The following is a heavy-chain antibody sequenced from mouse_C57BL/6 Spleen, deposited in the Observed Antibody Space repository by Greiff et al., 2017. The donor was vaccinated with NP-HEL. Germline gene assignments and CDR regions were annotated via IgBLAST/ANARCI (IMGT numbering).Heavy chain of an antibody. CDR3: ARHEESYYGNYDAMDY. Sequence: VQRVESGAELVKPGASVKLSCKASGYTFTEYTIHWVKQRSGQGLEWIGWFYPGSGSIKYNEKFKDKATLTADKSSSTVYMELSRLTSEDSAVYFCARHEESYYGNYDAMDYWGQGTSVTVSS. J-gene: IGHJ4*01. V-gene: IGHV1-62-2*01. D-gene: IGHD2-1*01. CDR1: GYTFTEYT. CDR2: FYPGSGSI.